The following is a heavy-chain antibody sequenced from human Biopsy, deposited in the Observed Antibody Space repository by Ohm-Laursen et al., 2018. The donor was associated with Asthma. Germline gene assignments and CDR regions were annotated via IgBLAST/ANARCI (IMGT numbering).Heavy chain of an antibody. V-gene: IGHV4-31*03. CDR1: GGSLRSGGFY. J-gene: IGHJ5*02. D-gene: IGHD4-17*01. CDR3: ARTTYGDDGFDP. Sequence: TLSLTCTVSGGSLRSGGFYWSWIRQHPVKGLEWIGYIYYSGSTYYNPSLKSRVSISLDTSKNQFSLSLTSVTAADTAVYYCARTTYGDDGFDPWGQGTLVTVSS. CDR2: IYYSGST.